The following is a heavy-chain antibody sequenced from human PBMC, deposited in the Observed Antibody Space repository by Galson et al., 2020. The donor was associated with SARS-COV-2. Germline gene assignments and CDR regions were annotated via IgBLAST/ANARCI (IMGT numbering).Heavy chain of an antibody. D-gene: IGHD3-22*01. CDR3: ARGPRRIVVVMVAFDY. CDR1: GGSFSGYY. Sequence: SQASETLSLTCAVYGGSFSGYYWSWIRQPPGKGPEWIGEINHSGSTNYNPSLKSRVTISVDTSKNQFSLKLSSVTAAETAVYYCARGPRRIVVVMVAFDYRGQGTLVTVSS. V-gene: IGHV4-34*01. J-gene: IGHJ4*02. CDR2: INHSGST.